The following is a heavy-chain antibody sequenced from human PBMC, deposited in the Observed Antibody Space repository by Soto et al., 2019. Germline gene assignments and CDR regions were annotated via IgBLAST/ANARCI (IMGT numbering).Heavy chain of an antibody. CDR3: ARGSVAVADNNWFDP. CDR1: GYTFTSYY. Sequence: GASVKVSCKASGYTFTSYYIHWVRQAPGQGLEWMGIINPSGGSTSYAQKFQGRVTMTRDTSTSTVYMELSSLRSEDTAVYYCARGSVAVADNNWFDPWGQGTLVTVSS. CDR2: INPSGGST. D-gene: IGHD6-19*01. J-gene: IGHJ5*02. V-gene: IGHV1-46*01.